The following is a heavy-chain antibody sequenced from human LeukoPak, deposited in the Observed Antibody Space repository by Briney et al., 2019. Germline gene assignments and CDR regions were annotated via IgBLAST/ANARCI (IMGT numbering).Heavy chain of an antibody. V-gene: IGHV3-23*01. CDR2: YGTSGGI. J-gene: IGHJ3*02. Sequence: GGSLRLSCAASGFTFSSYAMSWVRQAPGKGLEWVSTYGTSGGIYYADSVKGRFIISRDNSKNTLSLQMNSLRAEDTAVYYCVRDTAYAFDMWGQGTMVTVSS. D-gene: IGHD2-21*02. CDR1: GFTFSSYA. CDR3: VRDTAYAFDM.